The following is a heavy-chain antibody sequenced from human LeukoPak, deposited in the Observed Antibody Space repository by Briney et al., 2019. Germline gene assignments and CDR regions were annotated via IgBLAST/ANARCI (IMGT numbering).Heavy chain of an antibody. Sequence: GGSLRLSCAASGFTFSDYYMSWIRQAPGKGLEWVAYIGGSGNSIYYADSVKGRFTISRDNAKKSLYLQMNSLRAEDTAVYYCAKVRTVTTYYYYYMDVWGKGTTVTVSS. CDR3: AKVRTVTTYYYYYMDV. D-gene: IGHD4-17*01. J-gene: IGHJ6*03. CDR2: IGGSGNSI. CDR1: GFTFSDYY. V-gene: IGHV3-11*04.